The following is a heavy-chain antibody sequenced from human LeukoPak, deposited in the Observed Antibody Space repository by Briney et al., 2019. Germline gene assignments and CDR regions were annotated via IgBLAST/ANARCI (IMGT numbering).Heavy chain of an antibody. CDR1: GFTFSSYA. CDR3: AGDSSGYYLRGWFDP. CDR2: ISGSGGST. V-gene: IGHV3-23*01. Sequence: GGSLRLSCAASGFTFSSYAMSWVRQAPGKGLEWVSAISGSGGSTYYADSVKGRFTISRDNSKNTLYLQMNGLRAEDTAVYYCAGDSSGYYLRGWFDPWGQGTLVTVSS. J-gene: IGHJ5*02. D-gene: IGHD3-22*01.